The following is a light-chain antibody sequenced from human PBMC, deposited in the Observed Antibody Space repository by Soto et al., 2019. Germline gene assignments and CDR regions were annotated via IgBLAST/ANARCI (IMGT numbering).Light chain of an antibody. V-gene: IGKV3-15*01. Sequence: EIVMTQSPATLSVSPGEGATLSCRASQSVSSNLAWYQQKPGQAPRLLIHGASTRATGIPARFSGSGSGTEFTLTISSLQSEDFAVYYCLQYNDWPPFTFGPGTKVDIK. J-gene: IGKJ3*01. CDR3: LQYNDWPPFT. CDR2: GAS. CDR1: QSVSSN.